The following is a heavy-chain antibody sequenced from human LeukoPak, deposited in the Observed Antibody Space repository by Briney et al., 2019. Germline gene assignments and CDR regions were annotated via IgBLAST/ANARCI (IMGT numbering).Heavy chain of an antibody. D-gene: IGHD6-13*01. CDR2: IRNDGTIK. CDR1: GFTFRTSG. V-gene: IGHV3-30*02. Sequence: GGSLRLSCAASGFTFRTSGMHWVRQAPGKGLEWVAFIRNDGTIKYYTDSVRGRFTISRDNSKNTLYLQMNSLRAEDTAVYYCAKTASSSWGYFDYWGQGTLVTVSS. J-gene: IGHJ4*02. CDR3: AKTASSSWGYFDY.